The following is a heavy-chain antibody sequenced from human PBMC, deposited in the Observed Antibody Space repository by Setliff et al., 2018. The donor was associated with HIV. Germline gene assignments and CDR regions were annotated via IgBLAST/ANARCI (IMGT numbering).Heavy chain of an antibody. CDR2: ISAYNGHT. CDR1: GYTFTTFG. D-gene: IGHD6-19*01. J-gene: IGHJ6*02. Sequence: ASVKVSCKASGYTFTTFGISWVRQAPGQGLEWMGWISAYNGHTNYAQKFQGRITMTTDTSTSTAYMELRSLRSDDTAVYYCARLGSGWSDSYYYAMDVWGQGTTVTVSS. V-gene: IGHV1-18*01. CDR3: ARLGSGWSDSYYYAMDV.